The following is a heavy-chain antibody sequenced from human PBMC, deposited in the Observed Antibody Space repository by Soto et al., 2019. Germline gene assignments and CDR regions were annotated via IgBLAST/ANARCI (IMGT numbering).Heavy chain of an antibody. D-gene: IGHD6-25*01. Sequence: QVQLVQSGAEMKRPGASVILSCKASGYIFTTYSIHWVRQTAGQGLEWMAKVDPRDGSTGYAQRFRGRVSLAWDTSTGTVSMEVSSLPSDVAATYYCARVRSSGREFDYGGQGTQVTVSS. V-gene: IGHV1-46*01. CDR3: ARVRSSGREFDY. CDR2: VDPRDGST. J-gene: IGHJ4*02. CDR1: GYIFTTYS.